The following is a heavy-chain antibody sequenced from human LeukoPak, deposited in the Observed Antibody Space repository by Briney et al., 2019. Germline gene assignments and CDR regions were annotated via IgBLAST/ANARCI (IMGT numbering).Heavy chain of an antibody. D-gene: IGHD3-9*01. J-gene: IGHJ4*02. CDR2: IYYSGST. CDR3: ARGRGRGILNY. V-gene: IGHV4-59*01. CDR1: GGSISSYY. Sequence: SETLSLTCTVSGGSISSYYWSWIRQPPGKGLEWIGYIYYSGSTNYNPSLKSRVTISVDTSKNQFSLKLSSVTAADTAVYYCARGRGRGILNYWGQGTLVTVSS.